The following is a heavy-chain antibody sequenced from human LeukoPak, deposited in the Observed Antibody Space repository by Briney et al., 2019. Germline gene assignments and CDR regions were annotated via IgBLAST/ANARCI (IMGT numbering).Heavy chain of an antibody. V-gene: IGHV4-59*08. CDR2: IYYSGST. D-gene: IGHD3-16*01. CDR1: GGSISSHY. CDR3: ARIRAFRGVISYFFDY. J-gene: IGHJ4*02. Sequence: SETLSLTCTVSGGSISSHYWSWIRQPPGKGLEWIGYIYYSGSTNYNPSLKSRVTISVDTSKNQLSLKLSSVTAADTAFYYCARIRAFRGVISYFFDYWGQGTLVTVSS.